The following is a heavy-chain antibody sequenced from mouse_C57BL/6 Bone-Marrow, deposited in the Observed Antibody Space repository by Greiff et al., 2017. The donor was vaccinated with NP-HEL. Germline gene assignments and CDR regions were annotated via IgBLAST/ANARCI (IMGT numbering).Heavy chain of an antibody. D-gene: IGHD2-5*01. V-gene: IGHV1-15*01. Sequence: VQLQQSGAELVRPGASVTLSCKASGYTFTDYEMHWVKQTPVHGLEWIGAIDPETGGTAYNQKFKGKAILTADKSSSTAYMELRSLTSEDSAVYYCTRDYSNPRDYFDYWGQGTTLTVSS. CDR2: IDPETGGT. J-gene: IGHJ2*01. CDR3: TRDYSNPRDYFDY. CDR1: GYTFTDYE.